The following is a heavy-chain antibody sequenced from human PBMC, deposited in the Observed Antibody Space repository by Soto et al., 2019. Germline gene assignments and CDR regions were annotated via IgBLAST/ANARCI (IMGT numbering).Heavy chain of an antibody. CDR1: GFTFSSYS. D-gene: IGHD3-22*01. V-gene: IGHV3-48*02. Sequence: EVQLVESGGGLVQPGGSLRLSCAASGFTFSSYSMNWVRQAPGKGLEWVSYISSSSSTIYYADSVKGRFTISRDNAKNSLYLQMNSLRDEDTAVYYCARVPQYYDSSGYGCWGQGTLVTVSS. CDR3: ARVPQYYDSSGYGC. CDR2: ISSSSSTI. J-gene: IGHJ4*02.